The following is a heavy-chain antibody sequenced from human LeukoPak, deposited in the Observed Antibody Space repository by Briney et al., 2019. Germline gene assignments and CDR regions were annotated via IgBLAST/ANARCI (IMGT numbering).Heavy chain of an antibody. D-gene: IGHD6-19*01. CDR3: GRGPPSSGWAFDY. V-gene: IGHV3-33*01. J-gene: IGHJ4*02. CDR2: IWYDENNK. CDR1: GLTFSRHG. Sequence: PGGSLRLSCAASGLTFSRHGMHWVSQAPGKGLEWVAVIWYDENNKYYADSVKGRFTISRDNSKNTVYLQMNSLRVEDTAVYYCGRGPPSSGWAFDYWGQGALVTVSS.